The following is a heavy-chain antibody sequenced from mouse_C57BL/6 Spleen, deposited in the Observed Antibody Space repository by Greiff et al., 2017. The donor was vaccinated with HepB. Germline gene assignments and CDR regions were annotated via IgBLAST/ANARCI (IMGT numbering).Heavy chain of an antibody. CDR3: ARADYDAHYYAMDY. Sequence: EVKLMESGGGLVKPGGSLKLSCAASGFTFSDYGMHWVRQAPEKGLEWVAYISSGSSTIYYADTVKGRFTISRDNAKNTLFLQMTSLRSEDTAMYYCARADYDAHYYAMDYWGQGTSVTVSS. CDR1: GFTFSDYG. J-gene: IGHJ4*01. D-gene: IGHD2-4*01. V-gene: IGHV5-17*01. CDR2: ISSGSSTI.